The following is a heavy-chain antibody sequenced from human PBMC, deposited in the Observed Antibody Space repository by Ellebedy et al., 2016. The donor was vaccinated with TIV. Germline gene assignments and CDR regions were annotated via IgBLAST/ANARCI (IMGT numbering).Heavy chain of an antibody. V-gene: IGHV3-30-3*01. D-gene: IGHD2-15*01. CDR3: ARDYGGRCSGGSCYSWEGFDY. CDR2: ISYDGSNK. Sequence: PGGSLRLSCAASGFTFSSYAMHWVRQAPGKGLEWVAVISYDGSNKYYADSVKGRFTISRDNSKNTLYLQMNSLRAEDTAVYYCARDYGGRCSGGSCYSWEGFDYWGQGTLVTVSS. J-gene: IGHJ4*02. CDR1: GFTFSSYA.